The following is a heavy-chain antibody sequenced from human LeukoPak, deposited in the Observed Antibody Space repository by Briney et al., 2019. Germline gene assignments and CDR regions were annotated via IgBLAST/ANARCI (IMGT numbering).Heavy chain of an antibody. CDR2: IYTSGST. CDR1: GGSISSYY. V-gene: IGHV4-4*07. CDR3: ARDGGTKVRDLKAFDI. D-gene: IGHD3-10*01. Sequence: PSETLSLTCTVSGGSISSYYWSWIRQPAGKGLEWIGRIYTSGSTNYNPSLKSRVTMSVDTSKNQFSLKLSSVTAADTAVYYCARDGGTKVRDLKAFDIWGQGTMVTVSS. J-gene: IGHJ3*02.